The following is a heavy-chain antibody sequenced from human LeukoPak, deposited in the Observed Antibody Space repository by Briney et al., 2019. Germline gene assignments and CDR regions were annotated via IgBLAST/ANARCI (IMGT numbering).Heavy chain of an antibody. CDR3: ARDRLGILRFYYYYYMDV. D-gene: IGHD5/OR15-5a*01. CDR1: GFTFSSFS. J-gene: IGHJ6*03. Sequence: PGGSLRLSCAASGFTFSSFSMNWVRQAPGKGLEWVANIKQDGSEKYCVDSVKGRFTISRDNAKNSLYLQMNSLRAEDTAVYYCARDRLGILRFYYYYYMDVWGKGTTVTISS. CDR2: IKQDGSEK. V-gene: IGHV3-7*01.